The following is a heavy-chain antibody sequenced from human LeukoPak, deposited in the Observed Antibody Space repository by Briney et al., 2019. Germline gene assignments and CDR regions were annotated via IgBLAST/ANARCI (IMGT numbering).Heavy chain of an antibody. Sequence: SETLSLTCTVSGGSISSYYWSWIRQPPGKGLEWIGYIYYSGSTNYNPSLKSRVTISVDTSKNQFSLKLSSVTAADTAVYYCARSRGGVFGVDYWGQGTLVTVSS. V-gene: IGHV4-59*01. J-gene: IGHJ4*02. CDR1: GGSISSYY. D-gene: IGHD3-16*01. CDR2: IYYSGST. CDR3: ARSRGGVFGVDY.